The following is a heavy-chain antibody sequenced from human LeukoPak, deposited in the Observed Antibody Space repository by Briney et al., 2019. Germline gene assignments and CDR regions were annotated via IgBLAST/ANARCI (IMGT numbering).Heavy chain of an antibody. CDR1: GFTFSSYA. J-gene: IGHJ4*02. Sequence: PGGSLRLSCAASGFTFSSYAMSWVRQAPGKGLEWVGNIKQDGSEKYYVDSVKGRFTISRDNAKNSLYLQMNSLRAEDTAVYYCARDRGLRGNAFDYWGQGTLVTVSS. CDR2: IKQDGSEK. CDR3: ARDRGLRGNAFDY. D-gene: IGHD3-16*01. V-gene: IGHV3-7*01.